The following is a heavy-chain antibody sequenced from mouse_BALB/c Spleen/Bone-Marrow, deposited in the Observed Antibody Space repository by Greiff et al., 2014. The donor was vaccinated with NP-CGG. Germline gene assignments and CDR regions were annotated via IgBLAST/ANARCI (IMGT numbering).Heavy chain of an antibody. J-gene: IGHJ4*01. CDR1: GYTFTSYV. CDR2: INPYNDGT. V-gene: IGHV1-14*01. Sequence: VQLQQSGPELVKPGASVKMSCKASGYTFTSYVMHWVKQKPGQGLEWIGYINPYNDGTKYNEKFKGKATLTSDRSSSTAYMELSSLTSEDSAVYYCARWRYPYAMDYWGQGTSVTVSS. D-gene: IGHD5-1-1*01. CDR3: ARWRYPYAMDY.